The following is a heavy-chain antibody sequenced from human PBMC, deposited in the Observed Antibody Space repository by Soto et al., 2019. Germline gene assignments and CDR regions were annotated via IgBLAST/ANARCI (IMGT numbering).Heavy chain of an antibody. CDR2: IYNSGST. D-gene: IGHD3-10*01. V-gene: IGHV4-59*01. J-gene: IGHJ4*02. CDR3: ASYYFGSGSYLAH. Sequence: SATLSLTCTISGASISSYYWSWVRQPPGRGLEWIGYIYNSGSTNHNPSLKSRVTISVDTSKNQFSLKLSSVTAADTAVYYCASYYFGSGSYLAHWGQGLLVTVSS. CDR1: GASISSYY.